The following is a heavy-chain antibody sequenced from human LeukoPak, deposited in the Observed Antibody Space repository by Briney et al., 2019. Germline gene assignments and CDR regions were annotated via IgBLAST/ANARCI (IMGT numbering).Heavy chain of an antibody. CDR2: IYFSGST. D-gene: IGHD1-26*01. J-gene: IGHJ5*02. CDR1: GGSISSYY. CDR3: ARPREHHNWFDP. Sequence: SETLSLTCTVSGGSISSYYWSWIRQPPGKGLEWIGYIYFSGSTNYNPSLKSRVTISVDTSKNQFSLKMSSVTAADTAVYYCARPREHHNWFDPWGQGTLVTVSS. V-gene: IGHV4-59*08.